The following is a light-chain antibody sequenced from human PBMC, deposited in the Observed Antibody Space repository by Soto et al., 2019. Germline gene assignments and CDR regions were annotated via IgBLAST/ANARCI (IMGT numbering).Light chain of an antibody. J-gene: IGLJ3*02. V-gene: IGLV2-14*03. CDR3: SSYTNKDTLL. Sequence: QSVLTQPASVSGSPGQSITISCTGTSSDVGGYNYVSWYQQHPGKAPKLIIYDVTVRPSGISRRFSGSKSDNTASLAVSGLQPEDEADYYCSSYTNKDTLLFGGGTKVTVL. CDR2: DVT. CDR1: SSDVGGYNY.